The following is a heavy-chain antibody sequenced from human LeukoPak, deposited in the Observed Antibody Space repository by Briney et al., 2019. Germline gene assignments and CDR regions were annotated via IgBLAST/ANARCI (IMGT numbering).Heavy chain of an antibody. Sequence: PGGSLRLSCAASGFTFSSYGMHWVRQAPGKGLEWVAVISYDGSNKYYADSVKGRFTISRDNSKNTLYLQMNSLRAEDTAVYYCAKAGANWGFWYYFDYWGQGTLVTVSS. V-gene: IGHV3-30*18. CDR1: GFTFSSYG. D-gene: IGHD7-27*01. J-gene: IGHJ4*02. CDR2: ISYDGSNK. CDR3: AKAGANWGFWYYFDY.